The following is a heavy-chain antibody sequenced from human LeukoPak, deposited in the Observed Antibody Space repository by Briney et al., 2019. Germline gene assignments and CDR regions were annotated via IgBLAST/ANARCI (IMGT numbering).Heavy chain of an antibody. Sequence: SETLSLTCTVSGYSISSGYYWGWIRQPPGKGLEWIGSIYHSGSTYYNPSLKSRVTISVDTSKNQFSLKLSSVTAADTAVYYCARVYYDFWSGYYKGAFDIWGQGTMVTVSS. CDR3: ARVYYDFWSGYYKGAFDI. CDR1: GYSISSGYY. D-gene: IGHD3-3*01. V-gene: IGHV4-38-2*02. CDR2: IYHSGST. J-gene: IGHJ3*02.